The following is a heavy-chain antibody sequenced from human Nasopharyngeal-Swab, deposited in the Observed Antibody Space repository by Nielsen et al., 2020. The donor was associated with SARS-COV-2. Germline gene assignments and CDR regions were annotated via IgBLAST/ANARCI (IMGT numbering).Heavy chain of an antibody. CDR3: ARLPWTYYYDSSGFYSRYYYYGMDV. CDR1: GGSISSSSYY. V-gene: IGHV4-39*01. J-gene: IGHJ6*02. CDR2: IYYSGST. D-gene: IGHD3-22*01. Sequence: SETLSLTCTVSGGSISSSSYYWGWIRQPPGTGLEWIGSIYYSGSTYYDPSLKSRVTISVDTSNNQFSLKLSSVTAADTAVYYCARLPWTYYYDSSGFYSRYYYYGMDVWGQGTTVTVSS.